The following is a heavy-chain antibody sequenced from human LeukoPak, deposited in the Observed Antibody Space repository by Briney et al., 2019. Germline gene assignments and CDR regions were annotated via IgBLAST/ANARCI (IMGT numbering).Heavy chain of an antibody. D-gene: IGHD3-9*01. J-gene: IGHJ4*02. CDR1: GFTFSRYA. CDR2: ISGSGAIT. CDR3: ASRGYDILTSPFDY. V-gene: IGHV3-23*01. Sequence: GGSLRLSCAASGFTFSRYAMSWVRQAPGKGLEWVSSISGSGAITYYADSVKGRFSISRDNSKNALYLQLNSLRAEDPALYYCASRGYDILTSPFDYWGQGTLVTVSS.